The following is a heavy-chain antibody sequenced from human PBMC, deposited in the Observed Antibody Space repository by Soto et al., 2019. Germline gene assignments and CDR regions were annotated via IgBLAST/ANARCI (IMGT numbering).Heavy chain of an antibody. CDR1: ASIFKGHG. CDR3: ARDGVGATTFFGFLDY. Sequence: QVQLVESGGGVVQPGGSLRLSCAASASIFKGHGMHWVRQAPGKGLEWVAIIRYDGSDEHYGDSVEGRFTIYRDNSKSMLDLQMNSLRAEDTAVYYCARDGVGATTFFGFLDYWGQGTLVTVSS. D-gene: IGHD1-26*01. CDR2: IRYDGSDE. V-gene: IGHV3-33*08. J-gene: IGHJ4*02.